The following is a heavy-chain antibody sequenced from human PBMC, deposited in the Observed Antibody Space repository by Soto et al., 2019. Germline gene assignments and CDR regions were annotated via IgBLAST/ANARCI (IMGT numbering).Heavy chain of an antibody. CDR3: ARQRGYCSSTSCYEVSSFDY. CDR1: GYSFTSYW. CDR2: IYPRASDT. Sequence: EVQLVQSGAEVKKPGESLKISCKGSGYSFTSYWIGWVRQMPGKGLEWMGIIYPRASDTRYNTSFQGQVTISAGKSIGTAYLQWSSLKASDTAMYYCARQRGYCSSTSCYEVSSFDYWGQGTLVTVSS. V-gene: IGHV5-51*01. J-gene: IGHJ4*02. D-gene: IGHD2-2*01.